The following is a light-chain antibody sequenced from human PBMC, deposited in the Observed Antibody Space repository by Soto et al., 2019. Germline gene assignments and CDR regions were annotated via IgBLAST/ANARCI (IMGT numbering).Light chain of an antibody. J-gene: IGLJ1*01. V-gene: IGLV2-11*01. CDR2: DVT. CDR1: SSDVGGYDY. CDR3: CSYAGTSTFYV. Sequence: QSVLTQPRSVSGSPGQSVTISCTGTSSDVGGYDYVSWYQQHPGKAPKLMIYDVTKRPSGVPDRFSGSRSGNTASLTISGLQAEDDADYYCCSYAGTSTFYVFGTGTKVTVL.